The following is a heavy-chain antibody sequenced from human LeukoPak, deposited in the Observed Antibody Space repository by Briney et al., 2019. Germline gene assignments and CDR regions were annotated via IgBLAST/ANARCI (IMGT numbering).Heavy chain of an antibody. CDR3: ARAYIAAAYNWFDP. CDR2: IYYSGST. D-gene: IGHD6-13*01. CDR1: GDSISSYY. J-gene: IGHJ5*02. Sequence: KPSETLSLTCTVSGDSISSYYWSWIRQPPGKGLEWIGYIYYSGSTNYNPSLKSRVTISVDTSKNQFSLKLSSVTAADTAVYYCARAYIAAAYNWFDPWGQGTLVTVSS. V-gene: IGHV4-59*01.